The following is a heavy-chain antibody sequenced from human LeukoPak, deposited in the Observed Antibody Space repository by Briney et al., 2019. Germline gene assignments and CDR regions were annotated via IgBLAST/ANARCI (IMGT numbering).Heavy chain of an antibody. D-gene: IGHD5-18*01. J-gene: IGHJ4*02. CDR2: IIPIFGTA. V-gene: IGHV1-69*13. CDR3: ASWGTAMVPPFDY. Sequence: SVKVSCKASGGTFSSYAISWVRQAPGQGLEWMGGIIPIFGTANYAQKFQGRVTITADESTSTAYMELSSLRSEDTAVYYCASWGTAMVPPFDYWGQGTLVTVSS. CDR1: GGTFSSYA.